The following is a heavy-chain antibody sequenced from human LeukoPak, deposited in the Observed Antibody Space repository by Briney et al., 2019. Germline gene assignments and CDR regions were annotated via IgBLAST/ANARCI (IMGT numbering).Heavy chain of an antibody. CDR1: GYSISSGYY. Sequence: SETLSLTCTVSGYSISSGYYWGWIRQPPGKGLEWIGSIYHSGSTYYNPSLKSRVTISVDTSKNQFSLKLSSVTAADTAVYYCTPVVGDMVFTNAYWGQGTLVTVSS. CDR3: TPVVGDMVFTNAY. D-gene: IGHD5/OR15-5a*01. CDR2: IYHSGST. V-gene: IGHV4-38-2*02. J-gene: IGHJ4*02.